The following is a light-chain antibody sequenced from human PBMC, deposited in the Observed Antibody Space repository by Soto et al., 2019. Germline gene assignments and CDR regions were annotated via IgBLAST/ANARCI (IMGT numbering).Light chain of an antibody. V-gene: IGKV3-11*01. CDR1: QSVSSY. Sequence: EIVLTQSPATLSLSPGERATLSCRASQSVSSYLAWYQQKPGQAPRLLIYDASNRATGIPARLSGSGSGTDFTLTIRSLEPEDFAVYYCQQRSNWPLLTFGGGTKVEIK. CDR2: DAS. CDR3: QQRSNWPLLT. J-gene: IGKJ4*01.